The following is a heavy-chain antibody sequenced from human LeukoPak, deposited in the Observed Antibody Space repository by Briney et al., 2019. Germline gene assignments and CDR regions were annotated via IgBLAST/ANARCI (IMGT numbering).Heavy chain of an antibody. V-gene: IGHV4-39*01. J-gene: IGHJ2*01. CDR2: IYYSGST. CDR1: GGSISSCSYY. CDR3: ARLSNDYGDYAGYWYFDL. Sequence: SETLSLTCTVSGGSISSCSYYWGWIRQPPGKGLEWIGSIYYSGSTYYNPSLKSRVTISVDTSKNQFSLKLSSVTAADTAVYYCARLSNDYGDYAGYWYFDLWGRGTLVTVSS. D-gene: IGHD4-17*01.